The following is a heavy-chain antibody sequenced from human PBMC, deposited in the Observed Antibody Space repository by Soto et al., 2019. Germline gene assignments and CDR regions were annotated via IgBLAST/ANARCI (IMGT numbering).Heavy chain of an antibody. J-gene: IGHJ6*02. CDR3: ARVGGTRYYDSSGYPTGV. CDR1: GGTFSSYA. V-gene: IGHV1-69*13. Sequence: SVKVSCKASGGTFSSYAINWVRQAPGQGLEWMGGIIPIFGTANYAQKFQGRVTITADESTSTAYMELSSLRSEDTAVYYCARVGGTRYYDSSGYPTGVWGQGTTVTVSS. D-gene: IGHD3-22*01. CDR2: IIPIFGTA.